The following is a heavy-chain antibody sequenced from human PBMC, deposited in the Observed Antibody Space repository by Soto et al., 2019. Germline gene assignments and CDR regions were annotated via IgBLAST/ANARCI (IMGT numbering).Heavy chain of an antibody. CDR3: ARDRKDVVVTYSSLWGYYYGMDV. CDR2: ISSSGSTI. CDR1: GFTFSSYE. Sequence: HPGGSLRLSCAASGFTFSSYEMNWVRQAPGKGLEWVSYISSSGSTIYYADSVKGRFTISRDNAKNSLQLQMNSQRAEDTAVYYCARDRKDVVVTYSSLWGYYYGMDVWGQGTTVTVSS. V-gene: IGHV3-48*03. J-gene: IGHJ6*02. D-gene: IGHD6-13*01.